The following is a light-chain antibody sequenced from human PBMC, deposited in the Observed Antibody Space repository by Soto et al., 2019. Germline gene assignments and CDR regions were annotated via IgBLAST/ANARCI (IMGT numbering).Light chain of an antibody. CDR3: QQYNSYPFT. Sequence: DIQMTQSPSTLSASVGDRVTITCRASQSISSWLAWYQQKPGKAPKVLIYKASSLESGVPSRFSGSGSVTEFTLTISSLQPDDFATYYCQQYNSYPFTFGPGTKVDIK. CDR2: KAS. V-gene: IGKV1-5*03. J-gene: IGKJ3*01. CDR1: QSISSW.